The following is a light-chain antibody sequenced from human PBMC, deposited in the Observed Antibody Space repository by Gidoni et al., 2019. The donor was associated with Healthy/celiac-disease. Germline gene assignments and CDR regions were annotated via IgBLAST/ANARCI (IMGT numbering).Light chain of an antibody. Sequence: DIHMTQSPSSLSASVGDRVTITCRASQSISSYLNWYQQKPGKAPKLLIYAASSLQSGVPSRFSGSGSGTDFTLTISSLQPEDFATYYCQQSYSTPTFXPXTKVEIK. CDR1: QSISSY. CDR2: AAS. CDR3: QQSYSTPT. V-gene: IGKV1-39*01. J-gene: IGKJ3*01.